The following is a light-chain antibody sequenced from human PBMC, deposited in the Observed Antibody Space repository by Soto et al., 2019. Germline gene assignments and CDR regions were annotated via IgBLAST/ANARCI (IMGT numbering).Light chain of an antibody. CDR2: EVS. V-gene: IGLV2-14*01. CDR1: SSDVGGYNY. J-gene: IGLJ1*01. Sequence: QSALTQPASVSGSPGQSITITCTVTSSDVGGYNYVSWYQQHPGKAPKLMIYEVSNRPSGVSNRFSGSKSGNTASLTISGPQAEDEADYYCSSYTSSSPYVFGTGTKVTVL. CDR3: SSYTSSSPYV.